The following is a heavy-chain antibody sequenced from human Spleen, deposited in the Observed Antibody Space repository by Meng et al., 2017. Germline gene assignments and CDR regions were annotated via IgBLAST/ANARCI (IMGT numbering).Heavy chain of an antibody. Sequence: QVQLQESGPGLVKPSQTLSLTCTVSGASISSGRYYWSWIRQHPGKGLEWIGNIYYSGSTYYNPSLKSPVIMSVDTSKNQFSLRLSSVTAADTGVYYCARGLFHLRALWWFDPWGQGTLVTVSS. V-gene: IGHV4-31*01. D-gene: IGHD4-17*01. CDR3: ARGLFHLRALWWFDP. CDR1: GASISSGRYY. J-gene: IGHJ5*02. CDR2: IYYSGST.